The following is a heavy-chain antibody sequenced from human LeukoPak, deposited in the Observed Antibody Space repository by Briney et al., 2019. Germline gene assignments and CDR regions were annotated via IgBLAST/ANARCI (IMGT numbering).Heavy chain of an antibody. CDR2: IKQDGSEI. J-gene: IGHJ5*02. CDR1: GFTFSNYN. Sequence: GGSLRLSCAASGFTFSNYNMNWVRQAPGKGLEWVAYIKQDGSEIYYVDSVKGRFTISRDNAKNSLLLQMNSLRAEDTAVYHCARSCSGSSCYFPKFDPWGQGTLVTVSS. CDR3: ARSCSGSSCYFPKFDP. V-gene: IGHV3-7*01. D-gene: IGHD2-15*01.